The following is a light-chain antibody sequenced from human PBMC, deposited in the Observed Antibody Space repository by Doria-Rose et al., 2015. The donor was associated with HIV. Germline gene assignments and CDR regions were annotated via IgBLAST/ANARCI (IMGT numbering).Light chain of an antibody. CDR1: QSFSSTY. J-gene: IGKJ1*01. Sequence: TQSPGTLSLSPGERATLSCRASQSFSSTYLAWYQHKPGQAPSLLIYDGSTRATGISDRFSASGSGTDFTLTINRLEPEDFALYYCHQYGTSWTFGQGTKVEI. V-gene: IGKV3-20*01. CDR3: HQYGTSWT. CDR2: DGS.